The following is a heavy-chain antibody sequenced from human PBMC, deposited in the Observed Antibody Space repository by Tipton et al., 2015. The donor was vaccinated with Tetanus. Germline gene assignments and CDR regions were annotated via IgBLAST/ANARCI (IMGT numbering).Heavy chain of an antibody. CDR2: IYYIGST. CDR3: ARGLTSPSMGVWFDP. Sequence: TLSLTCTVSGGSISSYYWSWIRQPPGKGLEWIGYIYYIGSTNYNPSLKSRVTISVDTSKNQFSLNLNSVTAADTAIYYCARGLTSPSMGVWFDPWGQGTLITVSS. D-gene: IGHD2-2*01. CDR1: GGSISSYY. J-gene: IGHJ5*02. V-gene: IGHV4-59*12.